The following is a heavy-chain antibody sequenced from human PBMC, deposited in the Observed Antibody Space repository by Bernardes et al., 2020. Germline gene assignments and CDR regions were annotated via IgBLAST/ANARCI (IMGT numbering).Heavy chain of an antibody. Sequence: GGSLRLSCAASGFTFSSYAMHWVRQAPGKGLEWVAVISYDGSNKYYADSVKGRFTISRDNSKNTLYLQMNSLRAEDTAVYYCARDMGLGYCSGGSCSCYYGMDVWGQGTTVTVSS. CDR3: ARDMGLGYCSGGSCSCYYGMDV. D-gene: IGHD2-15*01. V-gene: IGHV3-30-3*01. CDR1: GFTFSSYA. CDR2: ISYDGSNK. J-gene: IGHJ6*02.